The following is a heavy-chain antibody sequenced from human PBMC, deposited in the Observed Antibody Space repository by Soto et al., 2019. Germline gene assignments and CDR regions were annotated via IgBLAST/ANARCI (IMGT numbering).Heavy chain of an antibody. CDR2: ISYDGNDK. J-gene: IGHJ4*02. D-gene: IGHD2-21*02. Sequence: QVQLVESGGGVVQPRRSLRISCAASGFTFSPYTMHWVRQAPGKGLDWVAVISYDGNDKFYADSVKGRFSISRDNSKNTLSLQMNSLRAEDTAVYYCARGGGFCGGDCYKGGIDYWGQGTLVTVSS. CDR3: ARGGGFCGGDCYKGGIDY. CDR1: GFTFSPYT. V-gene: IGHV3-30-3*01.